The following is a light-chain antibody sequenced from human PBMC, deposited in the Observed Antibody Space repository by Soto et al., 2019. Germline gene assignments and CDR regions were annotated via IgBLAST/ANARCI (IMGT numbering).Light chain of an antibody. CDR2: DVS. V-gene: IGLV2-14*01. J-gene: IGLJ2*01. CDR1: SSDVGGYNY. CDR3: SSYTSSSPL. Sequence: QSALTQPASVSGSPGQSITISCTGNSSDVGGYNYVSWYQQHPGKAPKLLIYDVSNRPSGVSNRFSGSKSGNTASLTISGLQAEAESDYYCSSYTSSSPLFGGGTNLTVL.